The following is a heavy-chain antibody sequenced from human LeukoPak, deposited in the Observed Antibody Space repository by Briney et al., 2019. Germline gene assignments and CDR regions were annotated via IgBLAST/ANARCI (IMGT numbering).Heavy chain of an antibody. CDR3: ARDNGYSGYDWPLDGMDV. CDR2: XSYDGSNK. D-gene: IGHD5-12*01. V-gene: IGHV3-30*03. Sequence: VRQAPGKGXEXXXVXSYDGSNKYYADSVKGRFTISRDNSKNTLYLQMNSLRAEDTAVYYCARDNGYSGYDWPLDGMDVWGQGTTVTVSS. J-gene: IGHJ6*02.